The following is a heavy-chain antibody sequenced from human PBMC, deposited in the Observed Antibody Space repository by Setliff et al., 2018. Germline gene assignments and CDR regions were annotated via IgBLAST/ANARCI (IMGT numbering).Heavy chain of an antibody. CDR3: ARDNRARHYMDV. D-gene: IGHD3-10*01. V-gene: IGHV4-38-2*02. J-gene: IGHJ6*03. Sequence: SETPVLTCAVSGYSISSGFSWVWIRQSPGKGLEWIGRILFSGDTYYNPSLNSRVTISADTSKNQFSLNLSSVTAADTAVYYCARDNRARHYMDVWGKGTTVTVSS. CDR1: GYSISSGFS. CDR2: ILFSGDT.